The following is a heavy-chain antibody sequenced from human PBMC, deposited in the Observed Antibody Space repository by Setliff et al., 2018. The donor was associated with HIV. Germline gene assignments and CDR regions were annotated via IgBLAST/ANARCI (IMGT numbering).Heavy chain of an antibody. Sequence: GGSLRLSCAASGFTFSSYWMCWVRQAPGQGLEWVANIDLDGSEKNYVESVKGRFTISRDNAEKSLYLQMNSLRADDTATYYCARKLRPGHGVDVWGQGTTVTVSS. V-gene: IGHV3-7*01. CDR3: ARKLRPGHGVDV. CDR1: GFTFSSYW. CDR2: IDLDGSEK. J-gene: IGHJ6*02. D-gene: IGHD3-10*01.